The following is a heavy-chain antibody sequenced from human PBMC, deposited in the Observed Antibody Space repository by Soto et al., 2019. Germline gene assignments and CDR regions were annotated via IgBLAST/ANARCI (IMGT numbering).Heavy chain of an antibody. CDR2: ISATGGGT. CDR3: ARDLDRAVAGTWDY. D-gene: IGHD6-19*01. CDR1: GFTFSSYA. Sequence: GGSLRLSCAASGFTFSSYAMSWVRQAPGKGLEWVSAISATGGGTYYADSVKGRLTISRDNSKNTLYLQMNSLRAEDTAVYYCARDLDRAVAGTWDYWGQGTLVTVSS. J-gene: IGHJ4*02. V-gene: IGHV3-23*01.